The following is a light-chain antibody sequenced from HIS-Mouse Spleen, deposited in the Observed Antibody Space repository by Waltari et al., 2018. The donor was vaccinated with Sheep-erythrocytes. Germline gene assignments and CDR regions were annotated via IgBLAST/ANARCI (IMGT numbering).Light chain of an antibody. V-gene: IGLV1-47*01. CDR1: SSNIGSNY. CDR2: RNN. J-gene: IGLJ2*01. CDR3: AAWDDSLSGVV. Sequence: QSVLTQPPSASGTPGQRVTISCSGSSSNIGSNYVYWYQQLPGTAPNLLIYRNNQRPSGVPDRFSVSKSGTSASLAISGLRSEDEADYYCAAWDDSLSGVVFGGGTKLTVL.